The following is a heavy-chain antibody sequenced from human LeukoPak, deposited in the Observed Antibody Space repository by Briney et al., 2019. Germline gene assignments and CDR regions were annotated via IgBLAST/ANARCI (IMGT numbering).Heavy chain of an antibody. Sequence: SETLSLTCAVYGGSFSGYYWSWIRQPPGKGLEWVGEINHSGSTNYNPSLKSRVTISVDTSKNQFSLKLSSVTAADTAVYYCARRYYYYGMDVWGQGTTVTVSS. CDR1: GGSFSGYY. CDR2: INHSGST. CDR3: ARRYYYYGMDV. J-gene: IGHJ6*02. V-gene: IGHV4-34*01.